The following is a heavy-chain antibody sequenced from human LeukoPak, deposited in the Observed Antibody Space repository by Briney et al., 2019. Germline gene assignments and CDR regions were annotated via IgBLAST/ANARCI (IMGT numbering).Heavy chain of an antibody. V-gene: IGHV3-23*01. J-gene: IGHJ4*02. CDR3: AKEHSGRYSHFDY. D-gene: IGHD1-26*01. CDR2: ISGSGGST. CDR1: GFTFSSYV. Sequence: GGSLRLSCGASGFTFSSYVMNWVRQAPGKGLEWVSAISGSGGSTHYADSVKGRFTISRDNSKNTLYLQMNSLRPEDTAVYYCAKEHSGRYSHFDYWGQGTLVTVSS.